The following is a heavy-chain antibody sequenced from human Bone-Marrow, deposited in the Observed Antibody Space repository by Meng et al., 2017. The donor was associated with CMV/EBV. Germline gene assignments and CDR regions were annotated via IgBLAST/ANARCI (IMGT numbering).Heavy chain of an antibody. V-gene: IGHV3-7*01. J-gene: IGHJ4*02. D-gene: IGHD1-14*01. CDR1: GFTFSSYW. Sequence: GESLKISCAASGFTFSSYWMSWVRQAPGKGLEWVANIKQDGSEKYYVDSEKGRFTISRDNAKNSLYLQMNSLRAEDTAVYYCARGYVRFDYWGQGTLVTVSS. CDR3: ARGYVRFDY. CDR2: IKQDGSEK.